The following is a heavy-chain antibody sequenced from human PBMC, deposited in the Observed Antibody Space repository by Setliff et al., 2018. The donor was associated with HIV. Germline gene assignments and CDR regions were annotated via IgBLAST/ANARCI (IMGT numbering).Heavy chain of an antibody. CDR2: ISGSGGST. Sequence: GGSLRLSCAASGFTFSSYASGWVRQAPGKGLEWVSAISGSGGSTYYADSVKGRFTISSDNSKNTPYLQMNSLRAEDTAVYYCAKDLDIVVVPAAPDAFDIWGQGTMVTVSS. V-gene: IGHV3-23*01. CDR3: AKDLDIVVVPAAPDAFDI. J-gene: IGHJ3*02. D-gene: IGHD2-2*03. CDR1: GFTFSSYA.